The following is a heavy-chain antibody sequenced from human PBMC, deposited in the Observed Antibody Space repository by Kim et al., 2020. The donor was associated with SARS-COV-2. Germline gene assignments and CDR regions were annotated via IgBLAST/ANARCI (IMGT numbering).Heavy chain of an antibody. J-gene: IGHJ4*02. CDR1: GYTFTSYL. CDR3: ARGGTSVNPPFDY. CDR2: TNAGNDNT. V-gene: IGHV1-3*01. Sequence: ASVKVSCKASGYTFTSYLHWVRQAPGQRLEWMGWTNAGNDNTKYSQKFQGRVTITRDTSANTAYMELSSLRSEDTAVYYCARGGTSVNPPFDYWGQGTLVTVSS. D-gene: IGHD4-17*01.